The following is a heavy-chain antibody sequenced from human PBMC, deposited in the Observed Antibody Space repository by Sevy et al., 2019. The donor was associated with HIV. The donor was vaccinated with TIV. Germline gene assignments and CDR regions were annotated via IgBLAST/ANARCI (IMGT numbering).Heavy chain of an antibody. V-gene: IGHV4-59*01. CDR1: VGSISSYY. CDR3: ARGYCSGGSCSGEDAFDI. J-gene: IGHJ3*02. Sequence: SETLSLTCTVSVGSISSYYWSWIRQPPGKGLEWIGYIYYSGSTNYNPSLKSRVTISVDTSKNQFSLKLSSVTAADTAAYYCARGYCSGGSCSGEDAFDIWGQGTMVTVSS. CDR2: IYYSGST. D-gene: IGHD2-15*01.